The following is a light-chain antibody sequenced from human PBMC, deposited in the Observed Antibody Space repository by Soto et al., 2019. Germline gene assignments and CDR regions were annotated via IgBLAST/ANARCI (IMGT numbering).Light chain of an antibody. Sequence: DIQMTQSPSSLSASVGDEVTITCRASQTIMTYLNWYQLKPGKPPRLLIYAASSLQSGVPSRFSGSGSVTDFTLTISSLQPEDFATYSCQQSYNSPQTFGRGTKVEIK. CDR2: AAS. V-gene: IGKV1-39*01. J-gene: IGKJ1*01. CDR3: QQSYNSPQT. CDR1: QTIMTY.